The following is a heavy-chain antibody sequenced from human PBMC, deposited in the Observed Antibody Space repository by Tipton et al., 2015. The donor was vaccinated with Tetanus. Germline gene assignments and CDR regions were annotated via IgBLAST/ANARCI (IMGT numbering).Heavy chain of an antibody. Sequence: VQLVQSGAEMKKPGESLQISCKGSGYNFTVYYIGWVRQMPGKGLEWMGIVYPGDSTTKYSPSFQGQVTISADRSITTAYLRWSSLKASDTAIYYCARRRTTTALTNYFDSWGQGTQVTVSS. CDR2: VYPGDSTT. CDR3: ARRRTTTALTNYFDS. D-gene: IGHD1-1*01. V-gene: IGHV5-51*01. CDR1: GYNFTVYY. J-gene: IGHJ4*02.